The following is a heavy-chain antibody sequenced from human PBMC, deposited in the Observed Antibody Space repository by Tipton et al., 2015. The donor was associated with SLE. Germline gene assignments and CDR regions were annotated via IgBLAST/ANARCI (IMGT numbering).Heavy chain of an antibody. CDR1: GFTFSDYY. CDR2: ISSGDITTI. D-gene: IGHD3-9*01. V-gene: IGHV3-11*04. Sequence: GSLRLSCAASGFTFSDYYMSWIRQAPGKGLEWVSYISSGDITTIYYADSVKGRFTISRDNAKNSMYLQMNSLRVEDTALYYCARDFAGVQRYFDWSNGGAFDIWGQGTMVTVSS. J-gene: IGHJ3*02. CDR3: ARDFAGVQRYFDWSNGGAFDI.